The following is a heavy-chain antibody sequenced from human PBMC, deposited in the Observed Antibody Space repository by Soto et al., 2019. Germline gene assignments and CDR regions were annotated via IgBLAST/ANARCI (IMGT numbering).Heavy chain of an antibody. CDR3: ARESEDLTSNFDY. V-gene: IGHV3-21*01. CDR2: ISSTTNYI. J-gene: IGHJ4*02. Sequence: EVQLVESGGGLVKPGGSLRLSCAASGFTFTRYSMNWVRQAPGKGLGWVSSISSTTNYIYYADSMKGRFTVSRDNAKNSVYREMNSLSAEDTAVYYCARESEDLTSNFDYWGQGTLVTVSS. CDR1: GFTFTRYS.